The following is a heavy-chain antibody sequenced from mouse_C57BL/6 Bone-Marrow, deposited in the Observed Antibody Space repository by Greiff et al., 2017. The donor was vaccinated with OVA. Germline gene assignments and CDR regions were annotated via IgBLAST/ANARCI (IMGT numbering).Heavy chain of an antibody. CDR1: GYTFTSYW. J-gene: IGHJ3*01. CDR2: IYPGNSDT. Sequence: EVQLQQSGTVLARPGASVKMSCKTSGYTFTSYWMHWVKQRPGQGLEWIGAIYPGNSDTSYNQKFKGKAKLTAVTSASTAYMELSSLTNEDSAVYDCTRRKSTGPAWFAYWGQGTLVTVSA. V-gene: IGHV1-5*01. D-gene: IGHD3-2*01. CDR3: TRRKSTGPAWFAY.